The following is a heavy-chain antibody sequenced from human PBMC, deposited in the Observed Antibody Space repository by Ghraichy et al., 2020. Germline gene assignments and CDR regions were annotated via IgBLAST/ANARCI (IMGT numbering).Heavy chain of an antibody. CDR2: INSEGSYT. J-gene: IGHJ3*02. Sequence: GGSLRLSCAASGFSFSNYWMHWVRRAPGKGLVWVSRINSEGSYTSYADSVRDRFTISRDNAKNTLYLQMNSLRVEDTAVYYCARESPRSEGGNSDSFDIWGQGTKVTVSS. V-gene: IGHV3-74*01. D-gene: IGHD4-23*01. CDR3: ARESPRSEGGNSDSFDI. CDR1: GFSFSNYW.